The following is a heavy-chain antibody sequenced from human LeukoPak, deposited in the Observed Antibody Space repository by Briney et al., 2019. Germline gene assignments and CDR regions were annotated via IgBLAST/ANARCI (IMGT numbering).Heavy chain of an antibody. J-gene: IGHJ5*02. CDR3: ATDFYDTT. CDR2: IRSNSDGGTI. Sequence: GGSLRLSCATSGFTFSNAWMNWVRQAPGKGLEWVGRIRSNSDGGTIDYAAPVKGRFALSRDDSKNTLYLQMNSLQAEDTAVYYCATDFYDTTWGQGTLVTVSS. D-gene: IGHD3-22*01. V-gene: IGHV3-15*07. CDR1: GFTFSNAW.